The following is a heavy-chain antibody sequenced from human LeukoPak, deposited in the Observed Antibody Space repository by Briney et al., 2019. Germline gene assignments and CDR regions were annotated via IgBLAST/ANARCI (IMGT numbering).Heavy chain of an antibody. CDR2: ISHSGST. J-gene: IGHJ4*02. CDR3: ARRTTVTIPFGY. Sequence: SETLSLTCAVYGGSFSGYYWSWIRQPPGKGLEWSGEISHSGSTNYNPSLKSRVTISVDKSKNQFSLKLSSVTAADTAVYYCARRTTVTIPFGYWGQGTLVTVSS. V-gene: IGHV4-34*01. CDR1: GGSFSGYY. D-gene: IGHD4-11*01.